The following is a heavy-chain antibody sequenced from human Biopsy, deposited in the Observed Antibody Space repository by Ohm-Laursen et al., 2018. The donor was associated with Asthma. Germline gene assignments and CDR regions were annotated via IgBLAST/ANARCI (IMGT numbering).Heavy chain of an antibody. CDR3: TTGVIAAGDTNLDY. D-gene: IGHD3-16*02. CDR2: IRSKANNQTT. CDR1: GLTFSGYP. J-gene: IGHJ4*02. Sequence: SLRLSCAVSGLTFSGYPMHWVRQTPGKGLEWVGRIRSKANNQTTAYAAAVEGRFSISRDDSKDTAFLHMNRLKTDDTAVYFCTTGVIAAGDTNLDYWGQGILVTVSS. V-gene: IGHV3-73*01.